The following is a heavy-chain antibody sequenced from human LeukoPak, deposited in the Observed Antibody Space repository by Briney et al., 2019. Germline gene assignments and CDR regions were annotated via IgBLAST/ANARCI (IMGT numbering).Heavy chain of an antibody. Sequence: GASVKVSCKASGYTFTSYYMHWVRQAPGQGLEWMGIINPSGGSTSYAQKFQGRVTMTRNTSISTAYMELSSLRSEDTAVYYCASRLYYYDSSGSHPLYWGQGTLVTVSS. V-gene: IGHV1-46*01. J-gene: IGHJ4*02. D-gene: IGHD3-22*01. CDR3: ASRLYYYDSSGSHPLY. CDR2: INPSGGST. CDR1: GYTFTSYY.